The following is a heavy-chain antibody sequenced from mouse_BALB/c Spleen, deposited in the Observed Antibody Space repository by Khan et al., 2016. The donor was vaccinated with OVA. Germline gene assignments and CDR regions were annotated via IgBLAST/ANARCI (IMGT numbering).Heavy chain of an antibody. Sequence: EVELVESGGGLVQPGGSLKLSCAASGFTFSSYGMSWVRQTPDKRLELVATINTNVGSTYYPDSVKGRFTISRENAKNTLYLQMSSLKSEDTAMYYCARVGIIYYGNYAYYFDYWCQGTTLTVSS. CDR2: INTNVGST. CDR3: ARVGIIYYGNYAYYFDY. CDR1: GFTFSSYG. J-gene: IGHJ2*01. D-gene: IGHD2-1*01. V-gene: IGHV5-6-3*01.